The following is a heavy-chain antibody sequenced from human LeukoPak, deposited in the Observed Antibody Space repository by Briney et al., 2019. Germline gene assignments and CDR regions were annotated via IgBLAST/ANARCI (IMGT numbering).Heavy chain of an antibody. CDR1: GGSISSGGYS. CDR3: ATGARGPFYYYYMDV. V-gene: IGHV4-61*08. Sequence: SETLSLTCAVSGGSISSGGYSWSWIRQPPGKGLEWIGYFYYRGSSHFNPSLKSRVTMSVDTSKNQFSLQLSSVTAADSAVYYCATGARGPFYYYYMDVWGKGTTVTVSS. CDR2: FYYRGSS. D-gene: IGHD7-27*01. J-gene: IGHJ6*03.